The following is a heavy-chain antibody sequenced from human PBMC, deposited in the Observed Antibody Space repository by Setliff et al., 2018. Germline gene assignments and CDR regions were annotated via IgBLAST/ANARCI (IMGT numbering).Heavy chain of an antibody. J-gene: IGHJ4*02. D-gene: IGHD5-18*01. CDR3: ARDNWVDSVMVTEKGEF. V-gene: IGHV3-23*01. CDR1: GFIFRDYT. Sequence: PGESLKISCAASGFIFRDYTMVWVRQAPGKGLEWVSAINGGGTATYYADSVKGRFTISRDDARGTVYLQMNSLRAEDTAVYYCARDNWVDSVMVTEKGEFWGQGTLVTVSS. CDR2: INGGGTAT.